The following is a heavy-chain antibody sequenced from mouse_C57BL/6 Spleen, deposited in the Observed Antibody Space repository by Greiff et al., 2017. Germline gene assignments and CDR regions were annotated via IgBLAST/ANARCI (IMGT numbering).Heavy chain of an antibody. D-gene: IGHD2-4*01. CDR1: GYSFTDYN. V-gene: IGHV1-39*01. CDR2: INPNYGTT. J-gene: IGHJ4*01. CDR3: GRGDDYDPYAMDY. Sequence: VQLKESGPELVKPGASVKISCKASGYSFTDYNMNWVKQSNGKSLEWIGVINPNYGTTSYNQKFKGKATLTVDQSSSTAYMQLNSLTSEDSAVYYCGRGDDYDPYAMDYWGQGTSVTVSS.